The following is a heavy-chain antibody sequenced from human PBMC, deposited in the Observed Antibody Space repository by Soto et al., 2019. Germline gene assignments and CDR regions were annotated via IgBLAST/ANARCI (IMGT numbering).Heavy chain of an antibody. CDR2: IKSKTDGGTT. Sequence: GGSLRLSCAASGFTFSNAWMNWVRQAPGKGLEWVGRIKSKTDGGTTDYAAPVKGRFTISRDDSKNTLYLQMNSLKTEDTAVYYCTTEELTYYYDSSGYYYLRYFDYWGQGTLVTVSS. J-gene: IGHJ4*02. CDR3: TTEELTYYYDSSGYYYLRYFDY. CDR1: GFTFSNAW. V-gene: IGHV3-15*07. D-gene: IGHD3-22*01.